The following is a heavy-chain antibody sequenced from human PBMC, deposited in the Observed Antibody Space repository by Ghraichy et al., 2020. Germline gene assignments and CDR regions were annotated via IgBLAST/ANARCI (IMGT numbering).Heavy chain of an antibody. Sequence: GESLNISCAASGFTFSTYSMNWVRQAPGKGLEWVSSISASSTYIYYTDSVKGRITISRDNAKNSVYLQMNSLRDEDTAVYYCARASKVVRFYYYDGMDVWGQGTTVTISS. CDR2: ISASSTYI. D-gene: IGHD4-23*01. CDR1: GFTFSTYS. CDR3: ARASKVVRFYYYDGMDV. V-gene: IGHV3-21*01. J-gene: IGHJ6*02.